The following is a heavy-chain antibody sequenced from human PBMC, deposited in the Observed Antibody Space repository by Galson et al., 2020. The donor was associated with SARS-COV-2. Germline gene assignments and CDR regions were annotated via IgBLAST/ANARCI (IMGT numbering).Heavy chain of an antibody. CDR3: ARDYGSGSYNYGMDV. V-gene: IGHV4-30-2*01. D-gene: IGHD3-10*01. Sequence: SETLSLTCAVSGGSISSGGYSWSWIRQPPGKGLEWIGYIYHSGSTYYNPSLKSRVTISVDRSKNQFSLKLSSVTAADTAVYYCARDYGSGSYNYGMDVGGQGTTVTVSS. CDR1: GGSISSGGYS. J-gene: IGHJ6*02. CDR2: IYHSGST.